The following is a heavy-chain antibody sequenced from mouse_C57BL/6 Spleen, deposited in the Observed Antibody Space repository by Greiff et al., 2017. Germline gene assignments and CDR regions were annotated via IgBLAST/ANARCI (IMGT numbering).Heavy chain of an antibody. CDR2: IWRGGST. CDR1: GFSLTSYG. CDR3: AKITTGVGGWYFDV. J-gene: IGHJ1*03. Sequence: VKLMESGPGLVQPSQSLSITCTVSGFSLTSYGVHWVRQSPGKGLEWLGVIWRGGSTDDNAAFMSRLGITKDNSKSQVFFKMNSLQADDTAIYYYAKITTGVGGWYFDVWGTGTTVTVSS. V-gene: IGHV2-5*01. D-gene: IGHD1-1*01.